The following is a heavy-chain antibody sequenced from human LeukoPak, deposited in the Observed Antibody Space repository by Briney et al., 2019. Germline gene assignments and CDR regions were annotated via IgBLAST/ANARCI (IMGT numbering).Heavy chain of an antibody. J-gene: IGHJ4*02. Sequence: GGSLRLSCAASGFTFSSYAMSWVRQAPGKGLEWVSAISGSGGSTYYADSVKGRFTISRDNSKNTPYLQMNSLRAEDTAVYYCAKSRDQLLLYIDYWGQETLVTVSS. CDR1: GFTFSSYA. V-gene: IGHV3-23*01. D-gene: IGHD2-2*01. CDR2: ISGSGGST. CDR3: AKSRDQLLLYIDY.